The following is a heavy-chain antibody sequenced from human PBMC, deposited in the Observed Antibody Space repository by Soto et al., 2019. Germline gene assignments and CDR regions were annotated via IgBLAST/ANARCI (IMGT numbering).Heavy chain of an antibody. CDR3: ASTTGIAAGLFDP. Sequence: SETLSLTCAVSGGSISSSNWWSWVRQPPGKGLEWIGEIYHSGSTNYNPSLKSRVTISVDKSKNQFSLKLSSVTAADTAVYYCASTTGIAAGLFDPWGQGTLVTVSS. J-gene: IGHJ5*02. V-gene: IGHV4-4*02. CDR2: IYHSGST. CDR1: GGSISSSNW. D-gene: IGHD6-13*01.